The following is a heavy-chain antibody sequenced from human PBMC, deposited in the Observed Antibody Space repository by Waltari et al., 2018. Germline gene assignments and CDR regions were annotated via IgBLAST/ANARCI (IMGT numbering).Heavy chain of an antibody. D-gene: IGHD3-22*01. CDR3: ARSPITMIVVVITGGDYFDY. V-gene: IGHV1-3*01. CDR2: INAGNGNT. Sequence: QVQLVQSGAEVKKPGASVKVSCKASGSTFTSYAMHWVRQAPGQRLEWMGWINAGNGNTKYSQKFQGRVTITRDTSASTAYMELSSLRSEDTAVYYCARSPITMIVVVITGGDYFDYWGQGTLVTVSS. CDR1: GSTFTSYA. J-gene: IGHJ4*02.